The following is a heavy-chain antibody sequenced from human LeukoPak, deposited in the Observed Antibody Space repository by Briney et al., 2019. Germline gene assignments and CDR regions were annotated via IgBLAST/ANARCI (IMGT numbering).Heavy chain of an antibody. Sequence: PGGSLRLSWAPSGFTLSSYAMSWVRQAPEKGLEWVSAISGSGGSTYYADSEKGRFTISRDNSKNTLYLQMNSLRAEDTAVYYCAKLRGTVTPGGYFDYWGQGTLVTVSS. V-gene: IGHV3-23*01. CDR1: GFTLSSYA. CDR3: AKLRGTVTPGGYFDY. J-gene: IGHJ4*02. D-gene: IGHD4-17*01. CDR2: ISGSGGST.